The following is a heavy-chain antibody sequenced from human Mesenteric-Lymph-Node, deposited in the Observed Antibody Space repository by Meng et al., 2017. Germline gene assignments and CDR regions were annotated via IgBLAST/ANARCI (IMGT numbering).Heavy chain of an antibody. V-gene: IGHV3-21*01. J-gene: IGHJ4*02. D-gene: IGHD2-15*01. CDR1: RFNFRSYS. Sequence: GGSLRLSCAASRFNFRSYSMKWVRQAPGKGLEWVSSISSGSAYIYYADSVKGRFTISRDDAKNSLYLQMNSLRAEDTAVYYCASWVDSPFDYWGQGTLVTVSS. CDR3: ASWVDSPFDY. CDR2: ISSGSAYI.